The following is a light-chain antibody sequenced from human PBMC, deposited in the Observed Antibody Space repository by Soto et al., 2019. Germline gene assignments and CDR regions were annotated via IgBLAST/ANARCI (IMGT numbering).Light chain of an antibody. CDR2: AAS. Sequence: DIQMTQSPSTLSASVGDRVTITCRASQSVNGWLAWYQQKPGKAPKLLIYAASNLESGVPSRFSGSGSGTEFTLTISSLQPDDSATYYCQRYNNNPWTFGQGTKVEVK. J-gene: IGKJ1*01. CDR3: QRYNNNPWT. CDR1: QSVNGW. V-gene: IGKV1-5*01.